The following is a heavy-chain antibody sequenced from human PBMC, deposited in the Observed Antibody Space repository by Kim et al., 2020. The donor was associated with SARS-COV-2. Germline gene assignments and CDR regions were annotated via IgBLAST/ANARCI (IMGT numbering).Heavy chain of an antibody. Sequence: YADSVKGRFTISRDNSKNTLYLQMNSLRAEDTAVYYCAKRFTMVRGVIDYWGQGTLVTVSS. V-gene: IGHV3-23*01. J-gene: IGHJ4*02. D-gene: IGHD3-10*01. CDR3: AKRFTMVRGVIDY.